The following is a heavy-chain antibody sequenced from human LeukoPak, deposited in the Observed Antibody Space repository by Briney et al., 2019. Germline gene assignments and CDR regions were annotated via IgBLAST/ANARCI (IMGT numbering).Heavy chain of an antibody. CDR3: ARPRRGYSYGNYYYYGMDV. D-gene: IGHD5-18*01. Sequence: ASVKVSCKASGYAFTSYDINWVRQATGQGLEWMGWMNPNSGNTGYAQKFQGRVTMTRNTSISTAYMELSSLRSEDTAVYYCARPRRGYSYGNYYYYGMDVWGQGTTVTVSS. CDR1: GYAFTSYD. CDR2: MNPNSGNT. J-gene: IGHJ6*02. V-gene: IGHV1-8*01.